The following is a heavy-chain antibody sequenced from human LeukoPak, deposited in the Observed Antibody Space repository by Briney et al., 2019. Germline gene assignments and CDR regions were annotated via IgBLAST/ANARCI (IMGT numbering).Heavy chain of an antibody. J-gene: IGHJ4*02. V-gene: IGHV3-9*01. CDR1: GFTFDDYA. CDR3: AKDVSLYGDYVFDY. CDR2: ISWNSGSI. D-gene: IGHD4-17*01. Sequence: PGGSLRLSCAASGFTFDDYAMHWVRQAPGKGLKWVSGISWNSGSIGYADSVKGRFTISRDNAKNSLYLQMNSLRAEDTALYYCAKDVSLYGDYVFDYWGQGTLVTVSS.